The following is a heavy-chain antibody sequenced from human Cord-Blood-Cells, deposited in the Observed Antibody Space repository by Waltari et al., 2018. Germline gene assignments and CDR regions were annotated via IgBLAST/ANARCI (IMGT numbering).Heavy chain of an antibody. D-gene: IGHD6-13*01. V-gene: IGHV3-23*01. CDR2: YSGSGGST. CDR3: AKGGSSWYYYYYMDV. J-gene: IGHJ6*03. Sequence: EVQLLESGGGLVQPGGLLRLSCAASVFTVSSYAMSWVRQATGRGLEWVSAYSGSGGSTYDADSVKGRFTISRDNSKNTLYRQMNSLRAEDTAVYYCAKGGSSWYYYYYMDVWGKGTTVTVSS. CDR1: VFTVSSYA.